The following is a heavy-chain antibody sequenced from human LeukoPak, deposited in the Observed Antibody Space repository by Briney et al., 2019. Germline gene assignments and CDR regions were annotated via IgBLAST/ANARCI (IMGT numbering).Heavy chain of an antibody. CDR3: ARRRFWSGSSYFDY. V-gene: IGHV4-38-2*01. CDR1: GYSISSGYY. Sequence: SETLSLTCAVSGYSISSGYYWGWIRQPRGKGLEWIGSIYHSGSTYYNASLKSRVTISVDTSKNQFSLKLSSVTAADTAVYYCARRRFWSGSSYFDYWGQGTLVSVSS. D-gene: IGHD3-3*01. CDR2: IYHSGST. J-gene: IGHJ4*02.